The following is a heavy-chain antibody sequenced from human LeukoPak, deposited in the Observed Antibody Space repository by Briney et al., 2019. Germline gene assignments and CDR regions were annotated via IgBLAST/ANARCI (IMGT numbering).Heavy chain of an antibody. J-gene: IGHJ5*02. CDR1: GDSVSSNSAT. V-gene: IGHV6-1*01. CDR2: TYYRSKYCN. Sequence: SQTLSLTCAISGDSVSSNSATWNWIRQSPSRGFEWLGRTYYRSKYCNEYAVSVKSRITIKPDTSKNQFYLQLNSVTPEDTAVYYCARGSERRFYPGGQGTLVTVSS. CDR3: ARGSERRFYP.